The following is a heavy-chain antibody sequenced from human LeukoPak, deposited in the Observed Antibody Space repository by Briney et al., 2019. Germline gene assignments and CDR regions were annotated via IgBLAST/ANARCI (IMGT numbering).Heavy chain of an antibody. CDR2: ISAYNGNT. CDR3: ARRHSQVDY. CDR1: GYTFTGYY. J-gene: IGHJ4*02. V-gene: IGHV1-18*04. D-gene: IGHD2-15*01. Sequence: ASVKVSCKASGYTFTGYYMHWVRQAPGQGLEWMGWISAYNGNTNYAQKLQGRVTMTTDISTSTAYMELRSLRSDDTAVYYCARRHSQVDYWGQGTLVTVSS.